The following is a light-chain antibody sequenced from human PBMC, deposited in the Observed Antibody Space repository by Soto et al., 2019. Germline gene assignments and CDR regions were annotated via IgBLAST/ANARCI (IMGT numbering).Light chain of an antibody. CDR3: QQYDTSPT. J-gene: IGKJ1*01. CDR1: QSVSNNY. V-gene: IGKV3-20*01. CDR2: GAS. Sequence: EIVLTQSPGTLSLSPVERATLSCMASQSVSNNYLAWYQQKPGQAPRLLIYGASNRATGIPDRFSGSGSGTDFTLTISRLEPEDFGVYFCQQYDTSPTFGQGTKVDIK.